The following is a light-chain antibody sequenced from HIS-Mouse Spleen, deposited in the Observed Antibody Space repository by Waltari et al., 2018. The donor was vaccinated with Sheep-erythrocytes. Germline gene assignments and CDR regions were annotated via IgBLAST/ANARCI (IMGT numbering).Light chain of an antibody. CDR3: SSYAGSNNWV. CDR2: GVS. J-gene: IGLJ3*02. CDR1: SSDVGGYNY. Sequence: QSALTQPPSASGSPGQSVTISCTGTSSDVGGYNYVSWYQQHPGKAPKLMIYGVSKRPSGGPDRFSGSKAGNTAALTVSVLQAEDEADYYCSSYAGSNNWVFGGGTKLTVL. V-gene: IGLV2-8*01.